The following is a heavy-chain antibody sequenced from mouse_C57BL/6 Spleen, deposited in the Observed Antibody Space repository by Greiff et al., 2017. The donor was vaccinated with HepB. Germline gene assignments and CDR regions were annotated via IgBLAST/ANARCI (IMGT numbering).Heavy chain of an antibody. Sequence: QVQLQQPGAELVRPGSSVKLSCKASGYTFTSYWMDWVKQRPGQGLEWIGNIYPSDSETHYNQKFKDKDTLTIDKSSSTDYMQLSSLTSEVSAVYYCATYDGLEGYWGQGTTLTVSS. CDR1: GYTFTSYW. CDR3: ATYDGLEGY. V-gene: IGHV1-61*01. CDR2: IYPSDSET. J-gene: IGHJ2*01. D-gene: IGHD2-3*01.